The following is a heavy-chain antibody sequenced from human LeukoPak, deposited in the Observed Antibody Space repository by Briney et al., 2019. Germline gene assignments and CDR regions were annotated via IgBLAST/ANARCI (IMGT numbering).Heavy chain of an antibody. D-gene: IGHD3-3*01. J-gene: IGHJ6*02. Sequence: TGGSLRLSCAASGFTFSDYYMSWIRQAPGKGLEWVSVIYSGGSTYYVDSVKGRFTISRDNSKNTLYLQMNSLRAEDTAVYYCATIHTIFGVVDYYGMDVWGQGTTVTVSS. CDR1: GFTFSDYY. CDR3: ATIHTIFGVVDYYGMDV. V-gene: IGHV3-66*01. CDR2: IYSGGST.